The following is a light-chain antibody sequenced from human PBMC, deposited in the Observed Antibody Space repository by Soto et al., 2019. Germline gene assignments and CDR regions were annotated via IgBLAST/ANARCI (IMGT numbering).Light chain of an antibody. CDR2: DAS. CDR3: QQYGSSGT. Sequence: EIVLTQSPATLSLSPGERATLSCRASQSISFYLTWYQHKPGQAPRLLIYDASNRATGIPDRFSGSGSGTDFTLTISRLEPEDFAVYYCQQYGSSGTFGQGTKVDIK. V-gene: IGKV3-20*01. J-gene: IGKJ1*01. CDR1: QSISFY.